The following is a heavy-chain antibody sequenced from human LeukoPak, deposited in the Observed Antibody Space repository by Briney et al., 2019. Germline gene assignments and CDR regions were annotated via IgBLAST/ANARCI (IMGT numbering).Heavy chain of an antibody. CDR3: ARQGVWGTMVVVVPAG. CDR2: IYYSGST. CDR1: GGSISSISSNNYH. D-gene: IGHD3-22*01. J-gene: IGHJ4*02. Sequence: PSETLSLTCIVSGGSISSISSNNYHWGWIRQPPGKGLEWIGSIYYSGSTYYNPSLKSRVTISVDTSKNQFSLRLNSVTAADTAVYYCARQGVWGTMVVVVPAGWGQGTLVTVSS. V-gene: IGHV4-39*01.